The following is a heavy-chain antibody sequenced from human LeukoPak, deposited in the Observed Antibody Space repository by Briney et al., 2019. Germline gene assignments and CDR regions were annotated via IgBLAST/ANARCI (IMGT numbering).Heavy chain of an antibody. J-gene: IGHJ4*02. CDR1: GGSISSYY. Sequence: PSETLSLTCTVSGGSISSYYWSWIRQPPGKGLEWIGYIYYSGSTNYNPSLKSRVTISVDTSKNQFSLKLSSVTAADTAVYYCARGGGGAVAGDRKKPNKPYYFDYRGQGTLVTVSS. V-gene: IGHV4-59*01. CDR2: IYYSGST. D-gene: IGHD6-19*01. CDR3: ARGGGGAVAGDRKKPNKPYYFDY.